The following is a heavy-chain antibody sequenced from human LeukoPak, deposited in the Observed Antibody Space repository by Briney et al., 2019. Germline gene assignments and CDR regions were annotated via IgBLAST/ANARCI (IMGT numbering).Heavy chain of an antibody. CDR1: GYTLTELS. J-gene: IGHJ5*02. Sequence: ASVKVSCKVSGYTLTELSMHWVRQAPGKGLEWMGGFDPEDGETIYAQKFQGRVTMTEDTSTDTAYMELSSLRSEDAAVYYCASSGCCSSTSCFNLHNWFDPWGQGTLVTVSS. CDR3: ASSGCCSSTSCFNLHNWFDP. V-gene: IGHV1-24*01. CDR2: FDPEDGET. D-gene: IGHD2-2*01.